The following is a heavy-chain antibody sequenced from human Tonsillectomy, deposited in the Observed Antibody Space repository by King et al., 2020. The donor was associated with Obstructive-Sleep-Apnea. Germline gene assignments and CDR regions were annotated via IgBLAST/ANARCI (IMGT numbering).Heavy chain of an antibody. CDR1: GYTFLSYA. V-gene: IGHV1-3*01. Sequence: GQLVQSGAEVKKPGASVKVSCKASGYTFLSYAMHWVRQAPGQRLEWMGWINAGNGNTKYSQKFQGRVTITRDTSASTAYMELSSLRSEDTAVYYCAREYYDILTGRSFDYWGQGTLVTVSS. CDR2: INAGNGNT. CDR3: AREYYDILTGRSFDY. J-gene: IGHJ4*02. D-gene: IGHD3-9*01.